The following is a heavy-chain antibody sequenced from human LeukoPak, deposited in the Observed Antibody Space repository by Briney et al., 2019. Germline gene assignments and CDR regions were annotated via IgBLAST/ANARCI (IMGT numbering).Heavy chain of an antibody. CDR3: AKRSDYGGNWNYFDY. J-gene: IGHJ4*02. CDR1: GFNFRDAW. D-gene: IGHD4-23*01. V-gene: IGHV3-23*01. CDR2: TSARGGST. Sequence: GGSLRLSCAVSGFNFRDAWMSWVRQAPGKGLEWASATSARGGSTYYADSVKGRFTISRDNSKNTLYLQMSSLRAEDTAVYYCAKRSDYGGNWNYFDYWGQGTLVTVSS.